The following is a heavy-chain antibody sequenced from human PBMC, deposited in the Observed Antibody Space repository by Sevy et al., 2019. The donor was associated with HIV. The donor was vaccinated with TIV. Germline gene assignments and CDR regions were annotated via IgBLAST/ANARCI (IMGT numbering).Heavy chain of an antibody. J-gene: IGHJ4*02. CDR2: ISYDGNNK. CDR3: AKDRGFGVVIKLDY. CDR1: GFIFSGYA. V-gene: IGHV3-30-3*01. Sequence: GGSLRLSCAASGFIFSGYAMYWVRQAPGKGLEWVAIISYDGNNKYYADSVKGRFSISRDNSKNTLFLQMNSLRADDTAVYYCAKDRGFGVVIKLDYWGQGTLVTVSS. D-gene: IGHD3-3*01.